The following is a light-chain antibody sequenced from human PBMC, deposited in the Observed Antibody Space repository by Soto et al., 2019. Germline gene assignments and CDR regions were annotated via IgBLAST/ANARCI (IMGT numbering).Light chain of an antibody. V-gene: IGKV3-15*01. CDR2: DTS. CDR1: QSVSIK. J-gene: IGKJ5*01. Sequence: EIVMTQSPATLSVSPGERATLSCRASQSVSIKLAWYQQKPGQATSLIIYDTSTRATGIPARFSGSGSGTEFTLTISSLQSEDFAFYYCQQYNNWPPITFGQGTRLEIK. CDR3: QQYNNWPPIT.